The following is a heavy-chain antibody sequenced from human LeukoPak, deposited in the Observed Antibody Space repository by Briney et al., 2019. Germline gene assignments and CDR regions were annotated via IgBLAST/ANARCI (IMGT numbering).Heavy chain of an antibody. V-gene: IGHV3-64*02. CDR2: TNTDGNYI. CDR1: GFTFSSHA. D-gene: IGHD6-6*01. CDR3: ARGGTYSSSSLNS. J-gene: IGHJ4*02. Sequence: PGGSLRLSCAASGFTFSSHAMHWVRQAPGKGLEYVSSTNTDGNYIYYVESVRGRFTISRDNSKNTLHLQMVSLRPDDMGVYYCARGGTYSSSSLNSWGQGTLVTVSS.